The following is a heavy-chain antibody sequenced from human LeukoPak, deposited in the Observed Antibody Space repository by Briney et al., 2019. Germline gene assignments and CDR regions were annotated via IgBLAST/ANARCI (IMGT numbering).Heavy chain of an antibody. V-gene: IGHV4-39*01. CDR3: ARTKTLSRFDY. CDR1: GGSISSSSYY. Sequence: SETLSLTCTVSGGSISSSSYYWSWIRQPPGKGLEWIGSIYYSGSTYYNPSLKSRVTISVDTSKNQFSLKLSSVTAADTAVYYCARTKTLSRFDYWGQGTLVTVSS. CDR2: IYYSGST. J-gene: IGHJ4*02. D-gene: IGHD4/OR15-4a*01.